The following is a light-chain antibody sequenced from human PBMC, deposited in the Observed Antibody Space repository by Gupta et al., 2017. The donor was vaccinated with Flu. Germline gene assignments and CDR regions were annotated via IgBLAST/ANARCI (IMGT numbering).Light chain of an antibody. V-gene: IGLV6-57*01. CDR1: SGSIANNY. Sequence: FMLTQLHSVSVSPWPTVIISCTRSSGSIANNYVQWYQQLPGSSPMAVIYDDDQRRSGVPGRFSASIDRSSNTSSLTISGLQSDDEAASYCQSSDIIVRVVFGGGTKLTVL. J-gene: IGLJ2*01. CDR2: DDD. CDR3: QSSDIIVRVV.